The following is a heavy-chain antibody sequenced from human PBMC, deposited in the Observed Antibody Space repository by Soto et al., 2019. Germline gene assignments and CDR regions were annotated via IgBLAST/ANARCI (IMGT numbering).Heavy chain of an antibody. Sequence: GGSLRLSCAASGFTFSKYWMTRVRQAPGKGLEWVANIKEDGGEDYYADSVKGRFTISRDNAKNSLFLQLSSLGAEDTATHYCAREGQSSYCSSTTCYFFGLDVWGQGTTVTVSS. J-gene: IGHJ6*02. CDR2: IKEDGGED. V-gene: IGHV3-7*01. CDR3: AREGQSSYCSSTTCYFFGLDV. CDR1: GFTFSKYW. D-gene: IGHD2-2*01.